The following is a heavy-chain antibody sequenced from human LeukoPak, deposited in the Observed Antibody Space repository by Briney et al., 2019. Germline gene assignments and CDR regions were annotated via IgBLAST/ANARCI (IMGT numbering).Heavy chain of an antibody. CDR2: VWFDGSNK. CDR3: VRDPSGSGFAFDS. Sequence: QPGGSLRLSCAASGFIFSNDAMHRVRQAPGKGLEWVAFVWFDGSNKHYADSVKGRFTISRDNSEDTLYLQMNRLRAEDTAVYYCVRDPSGSGFAFDSWGQGALVTVSS. J-gene: IGHJ4*02. V-gene: IGHV3-33*01. D-gene: IGHD1-1*01. CDR1: GFIFSNDA.